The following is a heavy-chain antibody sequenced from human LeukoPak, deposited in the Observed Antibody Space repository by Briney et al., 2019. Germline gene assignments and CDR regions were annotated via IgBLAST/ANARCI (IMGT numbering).Heavy chain of an antibody. Sequence: ASVKVSCKASGYTFNTYGVSWVRQAPGQGLEWMGWINPNSGGTNYAQKFQGRVTMTRDTSISTAYMELSRLRSDDTAVYYCARDDSGSYHFDYWGQGTLVTVSS. CDR2: INPNSGGT. J-gene: IGHJ4*02. D-gene: IGHD1-26*01. CDR3: ARDDSGSYHFDY. V-gene: IGHV1-2*02. CDR1: GYTFNTYG.